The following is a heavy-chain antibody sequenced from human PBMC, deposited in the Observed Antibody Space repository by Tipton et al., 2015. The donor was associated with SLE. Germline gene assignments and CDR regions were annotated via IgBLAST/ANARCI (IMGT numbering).Heavy chain of an antibody. V-gene: IGHV4-30-2*01. Sequence: TLSLTCAVSGFSISSGGYSWSWIRQPPGKGLEWIGYIYHSGRTYYNPSLESRVTMSVDKSMSQFSLKLSSVTPADTAVYFCGREEPGFVDVWRRGPLVTVSS. CDR2: IYHSGRT. D-gene: IGHD1-14*01. J-gene: IGHJ2*01. CDR1: GFSISSGGYS. CDR3: GREEPGFVDV.